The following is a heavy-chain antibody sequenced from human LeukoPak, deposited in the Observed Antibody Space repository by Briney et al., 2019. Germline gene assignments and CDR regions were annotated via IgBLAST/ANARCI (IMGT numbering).Heavy chain of an antibody. CDR1: GFTLSSYW. D-gene: IGHD3-16*01. CDR2: INSDGSST. CDR3: ARDSSSDYVLFDI. V-gene: IGHV3-74*01. J-gene: IGHJ3*02. Sequence: GGSLRLSCAASGFTLSSYWMHWVRQAPGKGLVWVSRINSDGSSTSYADSVKGRFTISRDNAKNTLYLQMNSLRAEDTAVYYCARDSSSDYVLFDIWGQGTMVTVSS.